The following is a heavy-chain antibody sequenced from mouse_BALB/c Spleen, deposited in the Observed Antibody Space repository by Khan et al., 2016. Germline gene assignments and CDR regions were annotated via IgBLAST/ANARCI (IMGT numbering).Heavy chain of an antibody. CDR1: GFNIKDTY. V-gene: IGHV14-3*02. J-gene: IGHJ2*01. Sequence: VQLQQSGAELVKPGASVKLSCTASGFNIKDTYMHWVKQRPEQGLEWIGRIDPANGNTKYDPKFQGKATITADTSSNTAYLQLSSLTSEDTAVYYCAISYYGSSYYFDYWGQGTTLTVAS. CDR3: AISYYGSSYYFDY. CDR2: IDPANGNT. D-gene: IGHD1-1*01.